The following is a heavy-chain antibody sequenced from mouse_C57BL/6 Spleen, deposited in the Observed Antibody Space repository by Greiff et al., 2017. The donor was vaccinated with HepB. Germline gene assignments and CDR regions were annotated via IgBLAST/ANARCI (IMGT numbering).Heavy chain of an antibody. CDR3: AREEDYDYDSYYFDY. Sequence: VQLQQSGAELVKPGASVKISCKASGYAFSSYWMNWVKQRPGKGLEWIGQIYPGDGDTNYNGKFKGKATLTADKSSSTAYMQLSSLTSEDSAVYFCAREEDYDYDSYYFDYWGQGTTLTVSS. D-gene: IGHD2-4*01. CDR1: GYAFSSYW. J-gene: IGHJ2*01. CDR2: IYPGDGDT. V-gene: IGHV1-80*01.